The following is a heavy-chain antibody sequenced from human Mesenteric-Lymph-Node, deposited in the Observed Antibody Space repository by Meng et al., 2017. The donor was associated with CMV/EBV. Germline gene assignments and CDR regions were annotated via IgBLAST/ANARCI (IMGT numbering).Heavy chain of an antibody. CDR2: VIPMLNSA. J-gene: IGHJ4*02. CDR1: GGTFSTYT. D-gene: IGHD3-22*01. V-gene: IGHV1-69*08. Sequence: SVKVSCKASGGTFSTYTITWVRQAPGQGLEWMGRVIPMLNSANYAQKFQGRVTITADKSTNTAFMELSSLTSDDTAVYYCARASRAYYDASAYYGLWGQGTLVTVSS. CDR3: ARASRAYYDASAYYGL.